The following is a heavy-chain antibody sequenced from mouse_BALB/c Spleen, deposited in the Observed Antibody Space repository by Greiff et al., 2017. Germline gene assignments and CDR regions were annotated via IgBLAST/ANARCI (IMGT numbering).Heavy chain of an antibody. J-gene: IGHJ3*01. CDR1: GFTFSDYY. CDR3: ARDYYGSSSAWFAY. D-gene: IGHD1-1*01. V-gene: IGHV5-4*02. Sequence: EVKLVESGGGLVKPGGPLKLSCAASGFTFSDYYMYWVRQTPEKRLEWVATISDGGSYTYYPDSVKGRFTISRDNAKNNLYLQMSSLKSEDTAMYYCARDYYGSSSAWFAYWGQGTLVTVSA. CDR2: ISDGGSYT.